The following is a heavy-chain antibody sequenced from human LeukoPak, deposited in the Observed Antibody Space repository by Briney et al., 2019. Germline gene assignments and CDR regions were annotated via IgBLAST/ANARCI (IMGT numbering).Heavy chain of an antibody. CDR2: ISGSGRRI. D-gene: IGHD2-21*02. V-gene: IGHV3-23*01. CDR1: GFTFNDYA. J-gene: IGHJ4*02. Sequence: GESLRLSCVVSGFTFNDYAMSWVRQAPGEGLEWVLTISGSGRRIDYADSVKGRFTTSRDNSKNTLNLQMNSLRAEDTAVYYCASGVVVTLSGFDYWGQGTLVTVSS. CDR3: ASGVVVTLSGFDY.